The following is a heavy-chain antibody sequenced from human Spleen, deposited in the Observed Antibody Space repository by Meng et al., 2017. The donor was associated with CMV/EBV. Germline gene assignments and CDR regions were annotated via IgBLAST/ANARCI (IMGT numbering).Heavy chain of an antibody. J-gene: IGHJ4*02. CDR1: GDTFPEYY. Sequence: VSCKASGDTFPEYYMHWVRQAPGQGLEWMGRINPNSGTTTYAQKFQGRVTMTRDTSINTVHMELSRLRSDDTAVYYCARDSSTWLYYWGQGTLVTVSS. CDR3: ARDSSTWLYY. CDR2: INPNSGTT. V-gene: IGHV1-2*06. D-gene: IGHD6-13*01.